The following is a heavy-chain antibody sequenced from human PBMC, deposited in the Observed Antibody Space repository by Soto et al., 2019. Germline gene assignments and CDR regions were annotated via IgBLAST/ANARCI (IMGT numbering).Heavy chain of an antibody. J-gene: IGHJ4*02. D-gene: IGHD1-1*01. CDR2: INPDGSYT. CDR1: GFTFTTYW. CDR3: VSQRTNLILDF. V-gene: IGHV3-74*01. Sequence: GGSLRLSCAVSGFTFTTYWMHWVRQVPGEGLVRISRINPDGSYTAYADSVQGRFSISRDNAKNTLYLQMNSLRAEDTAVYYCVSQRTNLILDFWGKGTLVTVSS.